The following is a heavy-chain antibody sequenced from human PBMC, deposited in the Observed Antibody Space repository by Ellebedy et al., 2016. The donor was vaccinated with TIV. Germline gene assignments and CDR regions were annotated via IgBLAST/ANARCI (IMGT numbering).Heavy chain of an antibody. D-gene: IGHD6-19*01. CDR1: GFTFSSYA. V-gene: IGHV3-21*01. CDR2: ISRSSSHI. Sequence: GGSLRLXXAASGFTFSSYAMSWVRQAPGKGLEWVSSISRSSSHIFYAPSVKGRFTIYRDNAKNSLYLQMNSLRVEDTAVYYCAREDSDWYYFDFWGQGTLVTVTS. CDR3: AREDSDWYYFDF. J-gene: IGHJ4*02.